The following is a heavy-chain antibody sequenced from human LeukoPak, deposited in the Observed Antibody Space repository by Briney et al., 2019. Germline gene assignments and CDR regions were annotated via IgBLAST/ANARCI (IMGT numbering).Heavy chain of an antibody. D-gene: IGHD6-13*01. CDR2: IYSGGST. J-gene: IGHJ4*02. CDR1: GFTVSSNY. CDR3: ARVGRVAAAVLYYFDY. Sequence: GGSLRLSCAASGFTVSSNYMSWVRQAPGKGLEWVSVIYSGGSTYYADSVKGRFTISRDNSKNTLYLQMNSLRAEDTAVYYCARVGRVAAAVLYYFDYGSQGTLVTVPS. V-gene: IGHV3-66*01.